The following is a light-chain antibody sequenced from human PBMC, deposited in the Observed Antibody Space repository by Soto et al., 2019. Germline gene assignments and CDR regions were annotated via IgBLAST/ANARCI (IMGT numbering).Light chain of an antibody. CDR3: METIELPPI. V-gene: IGKV2D-29*01. CDR1: RSLLNTDGKTY. CDR2: EVS. Sequence: DVVMTQTPLSLSVTPGQPASISCKSSRSLLNTDGKTYLYWYLKKPGQPPQLLIYEVSNRFSGVPDRFSGRGSGTDFTLKISRVEAEDIGVYYCMETIELPPIFGGGTMLEIK. J-gene: IGKJ4*01.